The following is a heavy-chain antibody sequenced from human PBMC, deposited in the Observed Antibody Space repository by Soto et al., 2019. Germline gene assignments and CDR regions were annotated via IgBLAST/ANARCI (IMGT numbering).Heavy chain of an antibody. CDR2: IKQDGSEK. Sequence: EVQLVESGGGLVQPGGSLRLSCAASGFTFSSYWMSWVRQAPGKGLEWVANIKQDGSEKYYVDSVKGRFTISRDNAKNSLYLQMNSLRAEDTAVYYCARGSSSWGYYYYGMDVWGQGTTVTVSS. J-gene: IGHJ6*02. D-gene: IGHD6-13*01. V-gene: IGHV3-7*01. CDR3: ARGSSSWGYYYYGMDV. CDR1: GFTFSSYW.